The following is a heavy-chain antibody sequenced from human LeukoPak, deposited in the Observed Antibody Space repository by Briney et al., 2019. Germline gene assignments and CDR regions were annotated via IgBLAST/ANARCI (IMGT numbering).Heavy chain of an antibody. CDR2: IYYDGTIK. CDR3: ARDRGKDYFDY. D-gene: IGHD3-10*01. V-gene: IGHV3-33*01. Sequence: PGGSLRLSCVASRFTVRNHGMHWVRQAPGKGLEWVALIYYDGTIKNYVDSVKGRFTISRDNSKNTLSLQTNSLRADDTAVYYCARDRGKDYFDYWGQGTLVTVSS. J-gene: IGHJ4*02. CDR1: RFTVRNHG.